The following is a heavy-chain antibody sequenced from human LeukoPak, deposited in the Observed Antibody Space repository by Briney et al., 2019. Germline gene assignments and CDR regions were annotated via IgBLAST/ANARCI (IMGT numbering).Heavy chain of an antibody. J-gene: IGHJ6*03. CDR3: SKAGTSYYYYYMDV. Sequence: GGSLRLSCAASGFTFSSYALSWVRQAPGKGLEWVSSISGNGGNTYHADSAKGRFTISRDNSKNTLYLQMSSLRVEDTAVYYCSKAGTSYYYYYMDVWGKGTTVTVSS. CDR1: GFTFSSYA. V-gene: IGHV3-23*01. CDR2: ISGNGGNT.